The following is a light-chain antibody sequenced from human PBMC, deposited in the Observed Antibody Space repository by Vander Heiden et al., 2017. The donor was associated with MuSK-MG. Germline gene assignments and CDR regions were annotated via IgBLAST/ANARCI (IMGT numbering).Light chain of an antibody. CDR3: QVWDSTTEGV. Sequence: SNVLTQPPSVSVAPGQTATISCGGDNIGSKLVHWYQQKPGQAPVVVVYDARDRPPGIPERFSGSSSGKKEKLHISRVAPGDHPDEDCQVWDSTTEGVFGTGTKLTVL. V-gene: IGLV3-21*02. CDR2: DAR. J-gene: IGLJ1*01. CDR1: NIGSKL.